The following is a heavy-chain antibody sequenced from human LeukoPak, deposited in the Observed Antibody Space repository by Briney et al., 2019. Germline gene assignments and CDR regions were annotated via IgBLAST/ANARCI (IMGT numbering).Heavy chain of an antibody. CDR3: AKERSILVLTSFDY. CDR2: INSGSSIT. Sequence: GGSLRLSCTASGFSFNTYIMNWVRQAPGKGLEWISYINSGSSITQYADSVTGRFTISRDNARNSLCLQMNSLRAEDTAIYFCAKERSILVLTSFDYWGQGTLVTVSS. D-gene: IGHD3-22*01. CDR1: GFSFNTYI. J-gene: IGHJ4*02. V-gene: IGHV3-48*01.